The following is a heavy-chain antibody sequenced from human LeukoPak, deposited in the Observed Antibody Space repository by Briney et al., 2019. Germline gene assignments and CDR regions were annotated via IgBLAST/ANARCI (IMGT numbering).Heavy chain of an antibody. V-gene: IGHV3-7*01. CDR2: IKQDGSDK. CDR1: GFTFSNYW. Sequence: GGSLRLSCAASGFTFSNYWMSWVRQSPGKELEWVDNIKQDGSDKYYLDSVKGRFTISRDSAKNSLYLQMNSLRAEDTAVYYCARERTSLFDYWGQGTLVTVSS. D-gene: IGHD1-7*01. CDR3: ARERTSLFDY. J-gene: IGHJ4*02.